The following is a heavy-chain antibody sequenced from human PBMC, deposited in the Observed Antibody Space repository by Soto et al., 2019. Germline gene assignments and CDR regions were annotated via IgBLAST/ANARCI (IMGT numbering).Heavy chain of an antibody. CDR2: VIPMVGMS. Sequence: QVQLVQSGAEVKKPGSSVKVSCTASGGTFNFYSISWVRQAPGQGLEWVGRVIPMVGMSEYAQKCQGRVTITADKSTRTAYMNLRSLRSEDTAVYYGATNYVSGIAHFDYWGQGTMVTVSS. D-gene: IGHD3-16*01. J-gene: IGHJ4*02. V-gene: IGHV1-69*02. CDR1: GGTFNFYS. CDR3: ATNYVSGIAHFDY.